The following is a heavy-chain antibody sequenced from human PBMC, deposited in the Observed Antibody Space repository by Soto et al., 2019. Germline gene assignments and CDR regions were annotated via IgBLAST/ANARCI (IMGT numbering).Heavy chain of an antibody. Sequence: QVQLVQSGAEVKKPGASVKVSCKASGYTFTNYDINWVRQATGQGLEWMGWMNPKSGNTGYAQQFQGRVIMTSSTSISTASMELRSLRSEGAAVYYCVRVYGEIDYWGPGTLVTVSS. J-gene: IGHJ4*02. CDR2: MNPKSGNT. V-gene: IGHV1-8*02. D-gene: IGHD4-17*01. CDR1: GYTFTNYD. CDR3: VRVYGEIDY.